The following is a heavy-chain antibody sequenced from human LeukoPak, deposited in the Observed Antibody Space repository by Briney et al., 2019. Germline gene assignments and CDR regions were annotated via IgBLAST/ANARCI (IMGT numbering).Heavy chain of an antibody. CDR1: GDSFTSVTDY. V-gene: IGHV4-39*07. CDR2: GDYSGGT. J-gene: IGHJ4*02. CDR3: AGERGEEYSSGWYKTNFFYN. Sequence: SETLSLTCTVSGDSFTSVTDYRAWIRQPPGKGLEWIATGDYSGGTYYNPSLESRVAISADMSKNQISLQLTSATGADTAVYYCAGERGEEYSSGWYKTNFFYNWGQGVRVTVSS. D-gene: IGHD6-19*01.